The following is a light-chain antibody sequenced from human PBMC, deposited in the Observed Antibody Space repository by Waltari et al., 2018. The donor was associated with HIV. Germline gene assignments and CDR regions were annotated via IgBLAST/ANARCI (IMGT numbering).Light chain of an antibody. CDR1: ALANHY. Sequence: SNELTQPPSVSFSPRQTARTTSSGDALANHYTYWFHQKPGQATVLEICKETAGPSGISARFSGARSATTVKLTISGVQAEDEADYSCQSRGSSGSWVFGGGTKLTVL. J-gene: IGLJ3*02. CDR3: QSRGSSGSWV. CDR2: KET. V-gene: IGLV3-25*03.